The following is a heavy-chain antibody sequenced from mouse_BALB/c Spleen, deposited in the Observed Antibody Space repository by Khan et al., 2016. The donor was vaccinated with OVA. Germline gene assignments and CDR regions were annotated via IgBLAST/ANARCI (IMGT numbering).Heavy chain of an antibody. J-gene: IGHJ4*01. CDR3: ASENDYRRRWCAIDY. CDR2: IAPGSSNA. Sequence: DLVKPGASVKLSCKASGYTFTSYWINWIKQRPGQGLEWIGRIAPGSSNAYYNAMFKGQATLTVDTSSSTSYIQLSSLSSEDSAVYFYASENDYRRRWCAIDYWGQGTLVTVSS. CDR1: GYTFTSYW. D-gene: IGHD2-13*01. V-gene: IGHV1S41*01.